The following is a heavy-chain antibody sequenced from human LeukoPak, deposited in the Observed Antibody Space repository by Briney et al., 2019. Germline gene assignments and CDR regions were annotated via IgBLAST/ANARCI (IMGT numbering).Heavy chain of an antibody. D-gene: IGHD6-13*01. J-gene: IGHJ4*02. CDR3: ARGPGRSHSSSWYLVFDY. CDR2: IYYRGST. Sequence: SETLSLTCTVSGGSISSYYWSWIRQPPGKGLEWIGYIYYRGSTNYNPSLKSRVTISVDTSKNQFSLKLSSVTAADTAVYYCARGPGRSHSSSWYLVFDYWGQGTLVTVSS. V-gene: IGHV4-59*01. CDR1: GGSISSYY.